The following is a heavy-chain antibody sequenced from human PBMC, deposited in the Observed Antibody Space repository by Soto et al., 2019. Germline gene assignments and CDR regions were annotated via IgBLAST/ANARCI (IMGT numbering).Heavy chain of an antibody. D-gene: IGHD3-22*01. CDR3: ARGWGYFDSSGFPYLYAMDV. CDR2: IKEDRSEK. J-gene: IGHJ6*02. CDR1: GFTFSTYW. V-gene: IGHV3-7*01. Sequence: EVQLVGSGGGLVQPGGSLRLSCAASGFTFSTYWMSWVRQAPGKGLEWVANIKEDRSEKYYVDSVEGRFTISRDNAKNSLYLQMTSLRAEDTALYYCARGWGYFDSSGFPYLYAMDVWGQGTTVTVSS.